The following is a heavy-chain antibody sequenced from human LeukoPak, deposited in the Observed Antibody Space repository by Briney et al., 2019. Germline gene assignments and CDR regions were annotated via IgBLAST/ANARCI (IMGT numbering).Heavy chain of an antibody. V-gene: IGHV1-46*01. CDR2: IIGDGDTT. CDR3: ARDHSRKEGVTTYWWFDP. D-gene: IGHD3-10*01. J-gene: IGHJ5*02. CDR1: GYIFTSHF. Sequence: GASVKVSCKTSGYIFTSHFMHWVRQAPGQGLEWMGVIIGDGDTTWSARKFKGRLTLTRDTSTSTFFMEMSSLRSEDTAVYYCARDHSRKEGVTTYWWFDPWGQGTLVTVSS.